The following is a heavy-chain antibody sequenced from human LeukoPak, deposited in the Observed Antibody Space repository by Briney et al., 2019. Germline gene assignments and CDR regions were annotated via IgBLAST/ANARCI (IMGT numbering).Heavy chain of an antibody. CDR2: INPNSGGT. V-gene: IGHV1-2*02. D-gene: IGHD2-2*01. J-gene: IGHJ5*02. CDR3: ARGMGVLVPAATWFDP. CDR1: GYTFTGYY. Sequence: ASVKVSCKASGYTFTGYYMHWVRQAPGQGLEWMGWINPNSGGTNYAQKFQGRVTMTRDTSISTAYMDLSRLRSDDTAVYYCARGMGVLVPAATWFDPWGQGTLVTVPS.